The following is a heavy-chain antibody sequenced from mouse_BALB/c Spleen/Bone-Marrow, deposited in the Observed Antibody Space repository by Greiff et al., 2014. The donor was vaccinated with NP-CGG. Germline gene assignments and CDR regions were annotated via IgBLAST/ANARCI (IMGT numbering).Heavy chain of an antibody. CDR3: AREGVDYFDY. J-gene: IGHJ2*01. V-gene: IGHV1-14*01. CDR1: GYTFTSYV. CDR2: INPYNDAT. Sequence: LVESGPELVKPGASVKMSCKASGYTFTSYVIHWVKQKPGQGLEWIGYINPYNDATKFNERFKGKATLTSDKSSSTAYMVLSSLTSEYSAVYYCAREGVDYFDYWGQGTTLTVSS.